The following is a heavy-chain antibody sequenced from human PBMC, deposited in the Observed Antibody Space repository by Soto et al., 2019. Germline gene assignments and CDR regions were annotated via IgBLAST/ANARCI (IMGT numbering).Heavy chain of an antibody. CDR3: ARGYDFWSGYPHYYYGMDV. CDR1: GCTFSSYA. D-gene: IGHD3-3*01. V-gene: IGHV1-69*06. CDR2: IIPIFGTA. J-gene: IGHJ6*02. Sequence: SVKVSCKASGCTFSSYAISWVRQAPGQGLEWMGGIIPIFGTANYVQKFQGRVTITADKSTSTAYMELSSLSSEDTAVYYCARGYDFWSGYPHYYYGMDVWGQGTTVTVSS.